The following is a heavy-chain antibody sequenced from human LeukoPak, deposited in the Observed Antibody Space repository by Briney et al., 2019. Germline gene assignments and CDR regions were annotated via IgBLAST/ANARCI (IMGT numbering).Heavy chain of an antibody. J-gene: IGHJ6*02. D-gene: IGHD6-6*01. V-gene: IGHV3-23*01. Sequence: GGSLRLSCAASGFTFSSYAMSWVRQAPGKGLEWVSAISGSGGSTYYADSVKGRFTISRDNSKNTLYLQMNSLRAEDTAVYYCAKAQYSSPSRVFYYYYGMDVWGQGTTVTVSS. CDR3: AKAQYSSPSRVFYYYYGMDV. CDR2: ISGSGGST. CDR1: GFTFSSYA.